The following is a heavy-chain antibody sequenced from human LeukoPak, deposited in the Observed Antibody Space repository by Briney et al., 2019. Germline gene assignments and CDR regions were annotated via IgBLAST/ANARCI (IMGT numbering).Heavy chain of an antibody. J-gene: IGHJ4*02. CDR3: ARGYDYVWGSYRYTGYFDY. V-gene: IGHV3-48*03. CDR2: ISSSGSTI. D-gene: IGHD3-16*02. CDR1: GFTFSSYE. Sequence: GGSLRLSCAASGFTFSSYEMNWVRQAPGKGLEWVSYISSSGSTIYYADSVKGRFTISRDNAKNSLYLQMNSLRDEDTAVYYCARGYDYVWGSYRYTGYFDYWGQGTLATVSS.